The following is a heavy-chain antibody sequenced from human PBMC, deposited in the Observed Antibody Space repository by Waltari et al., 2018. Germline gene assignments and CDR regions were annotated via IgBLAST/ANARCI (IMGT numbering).Heavy chain of an antibody. J-gene: IGHJ4*02. CDR3: VRQSKQGDFPDY. Sequence: EVQLVQSGAEVKKPGESLKISCKGSGYSFTTDWIGWVRQMPGRGLEWMGVIYPGDSDTRYSPSSQGQVTISADKSISTAYLQWSSLKASDTAMYYCVRQSKQGDFPDYWGQGTPVTVSS. CDR1: GYSFTTDW. V-gene: IGHV5-51*01. D-gene: IGHD2-21*02. CDR2: IYPGDSDT.